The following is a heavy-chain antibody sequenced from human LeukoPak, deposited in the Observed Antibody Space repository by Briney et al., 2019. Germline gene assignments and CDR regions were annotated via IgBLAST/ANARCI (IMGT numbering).Heavy chain of an antibody. CDR3: AANHHYGSQPTDAFDI. CDR1: GYTFTGYY. Sequence: GASVKVSCKASGYTFTGYYMHWVRQAPGQGLEWMGWINPNSGGTNYAQKFQGRVTMTRDTSISTVYMELSRLKSDDTAMYYCAANHHYGSQPTDAFDIWGQGTMVTVSS. V-gene: IGHV1-2*02. D-gene: IGHD3-10*01. J-gene: IGHJ3*02. CDR2: INPNSGGT.